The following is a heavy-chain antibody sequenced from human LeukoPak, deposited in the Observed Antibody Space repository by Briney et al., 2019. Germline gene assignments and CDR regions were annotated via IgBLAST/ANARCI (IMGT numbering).Heavy chain of an antibody. Sequence: GGSLRLSCAASGFTFSSYSMNWVRQAPGKGLEWVSSISSSSSFKYYADSVKGRFTISRDNAKNSLFLQMNSLRAEDTAVYYCARETVIVGAAPWGQGTLVTVSS. J-gene: IGHJ5*02. V-gene: IGHV3-21*01. CDR3: ARETVIVGAAP. CDR2: ISSSSSFK. CDR1: GFTFSSYS. D-gene: IGHD1-26*01.